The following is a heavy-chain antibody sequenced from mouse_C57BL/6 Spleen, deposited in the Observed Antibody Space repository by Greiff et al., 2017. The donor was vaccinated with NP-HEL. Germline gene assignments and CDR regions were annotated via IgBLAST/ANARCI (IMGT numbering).Heavy chain of an antibody. CDR3: ARYANFWYFDV. CDR2: INPSNGGT. D-gene: IGHD2-10*02. V-gene: IGHV1-53*01. J-gene: IGHJ1*03. CDR1: GYTFTSYW. Sequence: VQLQQPGTELVKPGASVKLSCKAAGYTFTSYWMHWVKQRPGQGLEWIGNINPSNGGTNDNEKFKSKATRSVDNSSSTAYMQLSSLLSEDAAVYKCARYANFWYFDVRGTETTVSVTA.